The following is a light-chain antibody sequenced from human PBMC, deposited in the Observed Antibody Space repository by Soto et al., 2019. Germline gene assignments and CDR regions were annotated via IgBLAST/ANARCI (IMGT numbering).Light chain of an antibody. CDR2: STN. CDR1: TGAVTSGYY. Sequence: QAVVTQEPSLTVSPGGTVTLTCATSTGAVTSGYYPNWFQQKPGQAPRALIYSTNNKYSWTPARFSGPLLGGKAALTLSGVHHEDEADYYCLLYYGGQLGVFGGGTKLTVL. CDR3: LLYYGGQLGV. J-gene: IGLJ2*01. V-gene: IGLV7-43*01.